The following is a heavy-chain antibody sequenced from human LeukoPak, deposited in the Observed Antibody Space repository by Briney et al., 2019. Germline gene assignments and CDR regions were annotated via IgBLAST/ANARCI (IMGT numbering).Heavy chain of an antibody. CDR3: ARVRELGSSFWFDP. CDR1: GFTFSSYW. J-gene: IGHJ5*02. CDR2: IKQDGSEK. Sequence: GGSLRLSCAASGFTFSSYWMSWVRQAPGKGLEWVANIKQDGSEKYYVDSVKGRFTISRDNAKNSLYLQMNSLRAEDTAVYYCARVRELGSSFWFDPWGQGTLVTVSS. V-gene: IGHV3-7*01. D-gene: IGHD6-13*01.